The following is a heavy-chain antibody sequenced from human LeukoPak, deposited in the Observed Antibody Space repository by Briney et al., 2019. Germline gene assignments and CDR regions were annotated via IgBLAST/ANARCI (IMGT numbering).Heavy chain of an antibody. V-gene: IGHV3-7*03. Sequence: GGSLRLSCAASEFTFSTYWMTWVRQAPGKGLEWVADIKQDGSEKYYVDSVKGRFTISRQNAKNSLFLQMNSLRAEDTATYYCAAIHLGTGDAFDIWGQGTMVTVSS. CDR3: AAIHLGTGDAFDI. J-gene: IGHJ3*02. CDR1: EFTFSTYW. D-gene: IGHD7-27*01. CDR2: IKQDGSEK.